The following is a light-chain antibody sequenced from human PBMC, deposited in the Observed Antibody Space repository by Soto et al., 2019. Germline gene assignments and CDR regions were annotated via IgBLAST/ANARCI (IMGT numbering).Light chain of an antibody. J-gene: IGKJ5*01. Sequence: IQLTQSPSSLSASVGDKVTITCRASQSIRSYLNWVQQKPGKAPKLLIYDASSLQTGVPSRFSGSGSGTDFTLTISRLEPEDFAVYYCQQYGSSPKITFCQGTRLEIK. CDR3: QQYGSSPKIT. CDR2: DAS. V-gene: IGKV1-39*01. CDR1: QSIRSY.